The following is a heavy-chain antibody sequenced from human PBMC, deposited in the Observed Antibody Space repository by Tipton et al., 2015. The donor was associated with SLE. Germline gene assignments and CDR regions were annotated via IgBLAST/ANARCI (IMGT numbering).Heavy chain of an antibody. Sequence: TLSLTCTVSGDSISTNTYYWGWIRQSPEKGLEWIASIHYTGRTYYNPSLKSRIAISVDTSSNQFSLNLSSVIAADTALYYCARTRDHDFWGHRLPEAFDIWGQGTKVTVSS. D-gene: IGHD3-3*01. V-gene: IGHV4-39*07. J-gene: IGHJ3*02. CDR2: IHYTGRT. CDR3: ARTRDHDFWGHRLPEAFDI. CDR1: GDSISTNTYY.